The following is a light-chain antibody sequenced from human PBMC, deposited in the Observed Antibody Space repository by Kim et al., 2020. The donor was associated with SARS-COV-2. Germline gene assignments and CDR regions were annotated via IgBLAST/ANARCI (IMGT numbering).Light chain of an antibody. V-gene: IGKV3-11*01. CDR3: QQGTT. Sequence: AHLSLSPGERATLSCTASRSINSYLAWYQQKPGQAPRLLIYHTSSRATGIPARFSGSGSGTDFTLTVSSLEPEDFAVYYCQQGTTFGGGTKVDIK. J-gene: IGKJ4*01. CDR1: RSINSY. CDR2: HTS.